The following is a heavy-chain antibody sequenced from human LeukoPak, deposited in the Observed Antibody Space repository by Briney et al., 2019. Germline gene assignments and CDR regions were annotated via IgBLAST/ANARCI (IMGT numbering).Heavy chain of an antibody. D-gene: IGHD6-13*01. CDR2: ISYDGSNK. Sequence: PGGSLRLSCAASGFTFSSYGMHWVRQAPGKGLEWVAVISYDGSNKYYADSVKGRFTISSDNSKNTLYLQMNSLRAEDTAVYYCAKEGKAAAGTVYWGQGTLVTVSS. CDR3: AKEGKAAAGTVY. CDR1: GFTFSSYG. V-gene: IGHV3-30*18. J-gene: IGHJ4*02.